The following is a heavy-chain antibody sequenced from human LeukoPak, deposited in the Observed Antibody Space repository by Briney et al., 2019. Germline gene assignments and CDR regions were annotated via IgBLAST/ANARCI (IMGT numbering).Heavy chain of an antibody. D-gene: IGHD6-19*01. J-gene: IGHJ5*02. CDR1: GYTFTGYY. CDR2: INPNSGGT. CDR3: AREGSSGWYDVREYWFDP. Sequence: ASVKVSCKASGYTFTGYYMHWVRQAPGQGLEWMGWINPNSGGTNYAQKFQGWVTMTRDTSISTAYMELSRLRSDDTAVYYCAREGSSGWYDVREYWFDPWGQGTLVTVSS. V-gene: IGHV1-2*04.